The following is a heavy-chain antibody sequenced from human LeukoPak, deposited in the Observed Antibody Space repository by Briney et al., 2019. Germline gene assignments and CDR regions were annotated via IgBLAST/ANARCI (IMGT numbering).Heavy chain of an antibody. D-gene: IGHD6-19*01. Sequence: SETLSLTCAVSGGSISSSNWWSWVRPPPGKGLEWIGEINHNGSTNYNPSLKSRVTISVDTSKNQFSLKLSSVTAADTAVYYCAREVAGLDYWGQGTLVTVSS. V-gene: IGHV4-4*02. CDR2: INHNGST. CDR1: GGSISSSNW. J-gene: IGHJ4*02. CDR3: AREVAGLDY.